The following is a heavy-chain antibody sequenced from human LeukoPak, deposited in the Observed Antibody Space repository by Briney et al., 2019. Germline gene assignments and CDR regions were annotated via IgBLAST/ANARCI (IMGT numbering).Heavy chain of an antibody. D-gene: IGHD3-10*01. CDR3: ARGHRTLPPGVRARKQQEAYNYFDP. J-gene: IGHJ5*02. Sequence: ASVKVSCKASGYILSNNGITWVRQAPGQGLEWMGWITVYNGHTNYAQTFQDRVTMTTDISANTAYMELRSLRSDDTAVYYCARGHRTLPPGVRARKQQEAYNYFDPWGQGTLVTVSS. CDR2: ITVYNGHT. V-gene: IGHV1-18*01. CDR1: GYILSNNG.